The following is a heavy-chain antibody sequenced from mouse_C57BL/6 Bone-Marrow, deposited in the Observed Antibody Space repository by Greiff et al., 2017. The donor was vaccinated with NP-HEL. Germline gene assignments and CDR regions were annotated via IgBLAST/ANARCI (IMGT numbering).Heavy chain of an antibody. CDR1: GFSLTSYG. J-gene: IGHJ2*01. CDR2: IWSGGST. V-gene: IGHV2-2*01. CDR3: ARSYFDY. Sequence: QVQLKESGPGLVQPSQSLSISCTVSGFSLTSYGVHWVRQSPGKGLEWLGVIWSGGSTAYYAAFISRLSISKDNSKSQVFFKMNSLQADDTAIYYCARSYFDYWGQGTTLTVAS.